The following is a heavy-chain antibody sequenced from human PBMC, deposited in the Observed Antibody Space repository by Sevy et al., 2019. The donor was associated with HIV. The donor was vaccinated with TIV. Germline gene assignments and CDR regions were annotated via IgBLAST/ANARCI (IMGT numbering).Heavy chain of an antibody. CDR3: ARDLVGLQRSTPDGGGYYYYGMDV. V-gene: IGHV3-30*04. J-gene: IGHJ6*01. Sequence: GGSLRLSCAASGFTFSSYAMHWVRQAPGKGLEWVAVISYDGSNKYYADSVKGRFTISRDNSKNTLYLQMNSLRAEDTAVYYCARDLVGLQRSTPDGGGYYYYGMDVWGEGTTVTGSS. CDR2: ISYDGSNK. CDR1: GFTFSSYA. D-gene: IGHD2-2*01.